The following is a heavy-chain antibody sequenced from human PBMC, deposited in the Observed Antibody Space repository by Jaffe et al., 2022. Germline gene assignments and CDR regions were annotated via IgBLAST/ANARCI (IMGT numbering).Heavy chain of an antibody. J-gene: IGHJ4*02. CDR1: GFTFSSYA. V-gene: IGHV3-64*01. D-gene: IGHD3-9*01. Sequence: EVQLVESGGGLVQPGGSLRLSCAASGFTFSSYAMHWVRQAPGKGLEYVSAISSNGGSTYYANSVKGRFTISRDNSKNTLYLQMGSLRAEDMAVYYCARAHYDILTGYYPSGGFDYWGQGTLVTVSS. CDR3: ARAHYDILTGYYPSGGFDY. CDR2: ISSNGGST.